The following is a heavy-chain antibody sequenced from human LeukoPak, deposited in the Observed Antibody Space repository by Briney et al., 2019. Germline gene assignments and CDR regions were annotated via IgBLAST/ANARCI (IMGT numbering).Heavy chain of an antibody. V-gene: IGHV4-4*07. CDR3: AISSYYRVWFDP. CDR2: IYTSGYT. CDR1: GDSLTSSF. D-gene: IGHD6-6*01. J-gene: IGHJ5*02. Sequence: PSETLSLTCTVSGDSLTSSFWAWIRQPAGKGLEWIGRIYTSGYTNYNPSLKSRVTLSVETSKNQFSLMLTSVTAADTAVYYCAISSYYRVWFDPWGQGTLVTVSS.